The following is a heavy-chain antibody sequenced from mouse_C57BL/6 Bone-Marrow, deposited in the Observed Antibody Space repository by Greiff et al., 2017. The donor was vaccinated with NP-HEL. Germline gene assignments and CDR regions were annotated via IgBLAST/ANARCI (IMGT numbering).Heavy chain of an antibody. Sequence: EVKLVESGPGLVKPSQSLSLTCSVTGYSITSGYYWNWIRQFPGNKLEWMGYISYDGSNNYNPSLKNRISITRDTSKNQFFLKLNSVTTEDTATYYCARRRWLLSFYFDYWGQGTTLTVSS. V-gene: IGHV3-6*01. CDR2: ISYDGSN. CDR1: GYSITSGYY. CDR3: ARRRWLLSFYFDY. J-gene: IGHJ2*01. D-gene: IGHD2-3*01.